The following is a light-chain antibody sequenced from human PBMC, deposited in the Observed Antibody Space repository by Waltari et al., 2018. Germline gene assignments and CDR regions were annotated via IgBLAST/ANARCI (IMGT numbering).Light chain of an antibody. CDR1: SSDVGGFDY. CDR2: DVN. V-gene: IGLV2-14*03. J-gene: IGLJ2*01. Sequence: LTQPASVSGSPGQSITISCTGTSSDVGGFDYVSWYQQHPNKAPKLLIYDVNNRPSGVSNRFSGSKSGNTASLTISGLQAEDEADYYCSSYTSRNTLLFGGGTKLTAL. CDR3: SSYTSRNTLL.